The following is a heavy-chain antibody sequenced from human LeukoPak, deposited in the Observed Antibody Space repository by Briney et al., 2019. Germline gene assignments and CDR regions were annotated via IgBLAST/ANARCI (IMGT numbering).Heavy chain of an antibody. J-gene: IGHJ4*02. CDR2: ISNNGGYT. CDR3: ARDYVDDIPMIKDY. D-gene: IGHD2-8*01. Sequence: PGGSLRLSCAASGFTFSSSAMSWVRQAPGKGLEWVSAISNNGGYTYYADSVQGRFTISRDNSKSTLCLQMNSLRAEDTAVYYCARDYVDDIPMIKDYWGQGTLVTVSS. CDR1: GFTFSSSA. V-gene: IGHV3-23*01.